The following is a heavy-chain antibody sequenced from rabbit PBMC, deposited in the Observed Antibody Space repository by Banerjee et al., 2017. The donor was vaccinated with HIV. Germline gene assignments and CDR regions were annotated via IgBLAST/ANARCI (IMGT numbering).Heavy chain of an antibody. CDR1: GLDFSSSYW. J-gene: IGHJ4*01. Sequence: EESGGDLVKPGASLTLTCTASGLDFSSSYWICWVRQAPGKGLEWIGCINAGSSGSTYYARWAKGRFTISKTSSTTVTLQMTSLTAADTATYFCSRDLAGVIGWNFNLWGPGTLVTVS. V-gene: IGHV1S45*01. CDR3: SRDLAGVIGWNFNL. D-gene: IGHD4-2*01. CDR2: INAGSSGST.